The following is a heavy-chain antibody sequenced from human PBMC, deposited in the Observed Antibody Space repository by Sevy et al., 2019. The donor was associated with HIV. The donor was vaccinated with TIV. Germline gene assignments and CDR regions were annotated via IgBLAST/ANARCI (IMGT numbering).Heavy chain of an antibody. J-gene: IGHJ6*02. Sequence: GGSLRLSCAASGFTFDDYAMHWVRQAPGKGLEWVSGISWNSGSIGYADSVKGRFTISRDNAKNSLYLQMNSLRAEDTALYYCAKEFSVANYYYGMDVWRQGTTVTVSS. CDR3: AKEFSVANYYYGMDV. CDR1: GFTFDDYA. D-gene: IGHD5-12*01. V-gene: IGHV3-9*01. CDR2: ISWNSGSI.